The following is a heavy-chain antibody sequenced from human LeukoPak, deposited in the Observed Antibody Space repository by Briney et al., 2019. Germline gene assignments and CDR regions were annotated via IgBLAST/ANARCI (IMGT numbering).Heavy chain of an antibody. V-gene: IGHV3-53*01. D-gene: IGHD3-9*01. CDR2: IYSGGST. CDR1: GFTVSSNY. Sequence: GGSLRLSCAASGFTVSSNYMSWVRQAPGKGLEWVSVIYSGGSTYYADSVKGRFTISRDNSKNTLYLQMNSLRAEDTAVYYCARGSYYDILTGYYWWGAFDIWGQGTMVTVSP. CDR3: ARGSYYDILTGYYWWGAFDI. J-gene: IGHJ3*02.